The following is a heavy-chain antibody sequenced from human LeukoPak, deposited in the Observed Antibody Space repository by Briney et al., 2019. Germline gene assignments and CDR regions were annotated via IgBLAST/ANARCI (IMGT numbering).Heavy chain of an antibody. J-gene: IGHJ6*03. V-gene: IGHV1-69*05. CDR2: IIPIFGTA. CDR1: GGTFSSYA. Sequence: SVKVSCKASGGTFSSYAISWVRQAPGQGLEWMGGIIPIFGTANYAQKFQGRVTIITDESTSTAYMELSSLRSEDTAVYYCARGGRESCSGGSCYYYYYYMDVWGKGTTVTVSS. D-gene: IGHD2-15*01. CDR3: ARGGRESCSGGSCYYYYYYMDV.